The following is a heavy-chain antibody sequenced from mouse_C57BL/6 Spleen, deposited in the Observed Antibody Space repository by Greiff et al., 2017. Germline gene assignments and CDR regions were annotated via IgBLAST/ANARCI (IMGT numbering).Heavy chain of an antibody. J-gene: IGHJ2*01. Sequence: EVHLVGSGEGLVKPGGSLKLSCAASGFTFSSYAMSWVRQTPEKRLEWVAYISSGGNYIYYADTVKGRFTISRDNARNTLYLQMSSLKSEDTAMFYCTRDYDYGYFDYWGQGTTLTVSS. D-gene: IGHD2-4*01. CDR2: ISSGGNYI. CDR3: TRDYDYGYFDY. V-gene: IGHV5-9-1*02. CDR1: GFTFSSYA.